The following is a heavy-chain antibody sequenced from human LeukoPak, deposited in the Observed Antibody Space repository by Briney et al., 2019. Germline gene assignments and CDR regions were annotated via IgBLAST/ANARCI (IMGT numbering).Heavy chain of an antibody. Sequence: SETLSLTCTVSGGSISSYYWSWIRQPPGKGLEWIGYIYYSGSTNYNPSLKSRVTIPVDTSKNQFSLKLSSVTAADTAVYYCARFKDTYYDILTGYYPDAFDIWGQGTMVTVSS. CDR3: ARFKDTYYDILTGYYPDAFDI. J-gene: IGHJ3*02. D-gene: IGHD3-9*01. CDR1: GGSISSYY. CDR2: IYYSGST. V-gene: IGHV4-59*08.